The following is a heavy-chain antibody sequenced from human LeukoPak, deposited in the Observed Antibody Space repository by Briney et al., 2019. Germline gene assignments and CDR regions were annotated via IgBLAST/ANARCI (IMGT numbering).Heavy chain of an antibody. Sequence: SEPLSLTCTVSGGSISSYYWSWIRQPPGKGLEWIGYIYYSGSTNYNPSLKSRVTISVDTSKNQFSLKLSSVTAADTAVYYCARLVAAAGREWFDPWGQGTLVTVSS. CDR1: GGSISSYY. CDR3: ARLVAAAGREWFDP. V-gene: IGHV4-59*08. D-gene: IGHD6-13*01. J-gene: IGHJ5*02. CDR2: IYYSGST.